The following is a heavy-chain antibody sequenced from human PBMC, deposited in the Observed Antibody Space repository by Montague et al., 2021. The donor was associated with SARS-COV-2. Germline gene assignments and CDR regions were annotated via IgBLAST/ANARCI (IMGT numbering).Heavy chain of an antibody. CDR3: TREGYQVLWSDYYYYGMDV. D-gene: IGHD2-2*01. Sequence: SETLSLTCAVYGGSFSGYYWSWIRQPPGKGLEWIGEISHSGSTNYNPSLKSRVTISVDTSKNQFSLKLSSVTAADTAVYYCTREGYQVLWSDYYYYGMDVWGQGTTVIVSS. J-gene: IGHJ6*02. CDR2: ISHSGST. V-gene: IGHV4-34*01. CDR1: GGSFSGYY.